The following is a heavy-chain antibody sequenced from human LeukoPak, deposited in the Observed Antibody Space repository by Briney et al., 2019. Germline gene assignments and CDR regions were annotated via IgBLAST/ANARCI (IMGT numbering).Heavy chain of an antibody. CDR2: ISSDGTNI. D-gene: IGHD3/OR15-3a*01. Sequence: GRSLRLSCAASGFTFSAYTMHWVRQAPGKGLEWVAVISSDGTNIYYADSVKGRFTISRDSPKNTLYLQMSSLRADDTAVYYCARGDSTLIKVDWPDTPFDYWGLGTLLTVSS. CDR1: GFTFSAYT. J-gene: IGHJ4*02. CDR3: ARGDSTLIKVDWPDTPFDY. V-gene: IGHV3-30-3*01.